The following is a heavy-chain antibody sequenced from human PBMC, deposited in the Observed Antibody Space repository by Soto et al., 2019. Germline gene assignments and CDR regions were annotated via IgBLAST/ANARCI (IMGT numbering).Heavy chain of an antibody. CDR1: GYTFTSYG. Sequence: QVQLVQSGAEVKKPGASVKVSCKASGYTFTSYGLSWVRQAPGQGLEWMGWISAYNGNTNYAQQLQGRVTMTTDTSPSPADMELRSLRSDDTAVDYGARSGSSGYYLDYWGQGTLVTVSS. V-gene: IGHV1-18*01. J-gene: IGHJ4*02. D-gene: IGHD3-22*01. CDR2: ISAYNGNT. CDR3: ARSGSSGYYLDY.